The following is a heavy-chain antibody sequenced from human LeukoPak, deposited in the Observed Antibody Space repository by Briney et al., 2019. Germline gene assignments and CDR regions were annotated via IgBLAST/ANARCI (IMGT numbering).Heavy chain of an antibody. CDR1: GGSISSSNW. Sequence: SETLSLTCAVSGGSISSSNWWSWVRQPPGKGLEWIGEIYHSGSTYYNPSLKSRVTISVDTSKNQFSLKLSSVTAADTAVYYCARGEWGSFYFDYWGQGTLVTVSS. D-gene: IGHD7-27*01. CDR3: ARGEWGSFYFDY. J-gene: IGHJ4*02. CDR2: IYHSGST. V-gene: IGHV4-4*02.